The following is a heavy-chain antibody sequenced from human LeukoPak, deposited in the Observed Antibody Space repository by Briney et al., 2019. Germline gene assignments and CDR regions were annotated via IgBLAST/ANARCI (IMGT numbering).Heavy chain of an antibody. CDR2: FSGSGGST. J-gene: IGHJ4*02. CDR3: ARSGLSRFGF. Sequence: GGSLRLSCAASGFIFSNYAMSWVRQAPGKGLQWVSAFSGSGGSTYYADSVKGRFTVSRDNSRNTLYLQMNSLRAEDTAVYYCARSGLSRFGFWGQGTLVTVSS. V-gene: IGHV3-23*01. D-gene: IGHD2/OR15-2a*01. CDR1: GFIFSNYA.